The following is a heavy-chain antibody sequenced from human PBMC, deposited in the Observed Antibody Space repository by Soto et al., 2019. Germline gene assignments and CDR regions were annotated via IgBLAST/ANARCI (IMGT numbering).Heavy chain of an antibody. Sequence: QLQLQESDSGLVKPSETLSLTCAVSGGSISSGGCSWSWIRQPPGKGLEWIGYIFHRGNTYYNPSRRSRVTISIAASKNRFSLQLSSVAVADRDVYYCARTSMTRQGPPLLWGQGTLVTGSS. J-gene: IGHJ4*02. CDR2: IFHRGNT. D-gene: IGHD5-18*01. V-gene: IGHV4-30-2*01. CDR3: ARTSMTRQGPPLL. CDR1: GGSISSGGCS.